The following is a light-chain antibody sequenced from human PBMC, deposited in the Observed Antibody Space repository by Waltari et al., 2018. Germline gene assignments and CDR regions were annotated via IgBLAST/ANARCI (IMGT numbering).Light chain of an antibody. Sequence: DIQMTQSPSSLSASVGDRVTITCRASQSIINYLSWYQLKPGKAPNSLVYAASSLQMGVPSRFSGSGSVTDFTLTISSLQPEDFATYYCQQSYDSPWTFGQGTKVEIK. J-gene: IGKJ1*01. V-gene: IGKV1-39*01. CDR2: AAS. CDR3: QQSYDSPWT. CDR1: QSIINY.